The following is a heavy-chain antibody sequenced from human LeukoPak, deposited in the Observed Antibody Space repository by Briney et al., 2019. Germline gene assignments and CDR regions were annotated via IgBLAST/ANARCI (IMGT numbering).Heavy chain of an antibody. J-gene: IGHJ4*02. CDR3: ARGVPTTVLTPWDY. V-gene: IGHV1-2*02. D-gene: IGHD4-23*01. CDR1: GYTFTGYY. CDR2: INPNSGGT. Sequence: GASVKVSCKASGYTFTGYYMHWVRQAPGQGLEWMGWINPNSGGTNYAQKFKGRATMTRDTSISTAYMELSRLRSDDTAVYYCARGVPTTVLTPWDYWGQGTLVTVSS.